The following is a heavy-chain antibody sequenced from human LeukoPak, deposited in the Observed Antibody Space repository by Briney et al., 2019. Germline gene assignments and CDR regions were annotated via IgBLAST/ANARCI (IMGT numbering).Heavy chain of an antibody. V-gene: IGHV5-51*01. CDR3: ARQMLYYDSSGVGVDV. D-gene: IGHD3-22*01. Sequence: ESLKISCKGSGYSFTSYWIGWVRQMPGKGLEWMGIIYPGDSDTRYSPSFQGQVTISADKSISTAYLQWSSLKASDTAMYYCARQMLYYDSSGVGVDVWGQGTTVTASS. CDR1: GYSFTSYW. J-gene: IGHJ6*02. CDR2: IYPGDSDT.